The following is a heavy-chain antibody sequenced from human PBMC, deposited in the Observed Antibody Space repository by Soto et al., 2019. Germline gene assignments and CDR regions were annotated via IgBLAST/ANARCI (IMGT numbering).Heavy chain of an antibody. D-gene: IGHD4-17*01. CDR1: GYNFSDSC. CDR3: ARSDYYEDTGTFEN. CDR2: ISGKNGNT. Sequence: ASGRVSCNASGYNFSDSCITWVLQAPGQGLEWMGWISGKNGNTNYAQKVQGRVTLTAGTSTRTAYMEMRALTSDDTGIYYCARSDYYEDTGTFENWGQGTPVTVSS. J-gene: IGHJ4*02. V-gene: IGHV1-18*04.